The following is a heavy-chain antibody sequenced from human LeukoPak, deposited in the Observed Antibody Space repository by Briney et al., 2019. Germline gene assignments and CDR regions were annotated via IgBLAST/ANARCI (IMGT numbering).Heavy chain of an antibody. D-gene: IGHD1-26*01. CDR1: GFTFSSYE. J-gene: IGHJ4*02. Sequence: GGSLRLSCAASGFTFSSYEMNWVRQAPGKGLEWVSSISSSSSYIYYADSVKGRFTIPRDNAKNSLYLQMNSLRAEDTAVYYCARALYSGSYYVLDYWGQGTLVTVSS. CDR2: ISSSSSYI. V-gene: IGHV3-21*01. CDR3: ARALYSGSYYVLDY.